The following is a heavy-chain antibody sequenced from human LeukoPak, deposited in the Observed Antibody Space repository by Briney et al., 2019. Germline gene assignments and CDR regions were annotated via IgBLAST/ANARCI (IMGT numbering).Heavy chain of an antibody. D-gene: IGHD3-9*01. J-gene: IGHJ3*02. CDR3: AREFNILTGYYYVGAFDI. CDR2: ISAYNGNT. CDR1: GYTFTSYG. V-gene: IGHV1-18*04. Sequence: ASVNVSCTASGYTFTSYGISWVRQAPGQGLEWMGWISAYNGNTNYAQKLQGRVTMTTDTSTSTAYMELRSLRSDDTAVYYCAREFNILTGYYYVGAFDIWGQGTMVTVSS.